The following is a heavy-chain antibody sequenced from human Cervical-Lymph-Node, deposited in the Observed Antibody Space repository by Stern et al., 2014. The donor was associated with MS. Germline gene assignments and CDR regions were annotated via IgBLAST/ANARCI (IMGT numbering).Heavy chain of an antibody. CDR2: ISHSGGT. J-gene: IGHJ5*02. V-gene: IGHV4-34*01. D-gene: IGHD4-17*01. CDR3: ARLSYGDLVP. CDR1: GGSFSGYY. Sequence: QVQLQQWGAGLLKPSETLSLTCAAYGGSFSGYYWSWIRQAPGKGLEWIGEISHSGGTNYNPSLKSRVTISVDTSKNQFSLKLSSVTAADTAVYYCARLSYGDLVPWGQGTLVTVSS.